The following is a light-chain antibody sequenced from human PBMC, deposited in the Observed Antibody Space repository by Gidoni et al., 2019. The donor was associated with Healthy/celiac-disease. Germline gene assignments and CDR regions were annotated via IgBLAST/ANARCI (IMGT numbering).Light chain of an antibody. CDR3: QQSYSTPPT. CDR1: QSISSY. Sequence: DIQMTQSPSSLSASVGDRVTITCRASQSISSYLNWYQQKPGKAPKLLIYAASSLQSGVPSRFSGSGSGTDFTLTISSLQPEDFATYYCQQSYSTPPTCGQETKLGIK. CDR2: AAS. V-gene: IGKV1-39*01. J-gene: IGKJ2*01.